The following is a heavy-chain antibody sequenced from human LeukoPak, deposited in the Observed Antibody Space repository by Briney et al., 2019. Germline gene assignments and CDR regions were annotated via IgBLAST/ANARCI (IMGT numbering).Heavy chain of an antibody. D-gene: IGHD3-22*01. J-gene: IGHJ1*01. CDR3: ARGGYYDSSGLQH. V-gene: IGHV1-46*01. CDR2: INPSAGTT. CDR1: GYTFTSNY. Sequence: ASVKVSCKASGYTFTSNYIHWVRRAPGQGLQWMGIINPSAGTTTYAQRFQGRVTMTRNTSISTAYMELSSLRSEDTAVYYRARGGYYDSSGLQHWGQGTLVTVSS.